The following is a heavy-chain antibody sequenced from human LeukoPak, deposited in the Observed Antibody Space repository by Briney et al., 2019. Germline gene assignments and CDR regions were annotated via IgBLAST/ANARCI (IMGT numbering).Heavy chain of an antibody. CDR2: IYYSGST. V-gene: IGHV4-59*01. CDR3: ARVAPSYKNYYFYYMDV. J-gene: IGHJ6*03. Sequence: SETLSLTCTVSGGSISSYYWSWIRQPPGKGLEWIGYIYYSGSTNYNPSLKSRVTISVDTSKNQFSLKLSSVTAADTAVYYCARVAPSYKNYYFYYMDVWDKGTTVTVSS. D-gene: IGHD1-1*01. CDR1: GGSISSYY.